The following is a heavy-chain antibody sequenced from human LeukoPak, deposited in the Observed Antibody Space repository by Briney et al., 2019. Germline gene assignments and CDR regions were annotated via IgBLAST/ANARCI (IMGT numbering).Heavy chain of an antibody. Sequence: SQTLSLTCTVSGGSISSGSYYWSWIRQPAGKGLEWIGRIYTSGSTNYNPSLKSRVTISVDTSKNQFSLKLSSVTAADTAVYYCARTYYYGSGSYYNWFDPWGQGTLVTVSS. D-gene: IGHD3-10*01. V-gene: IGHV4-61*02. CDR1: GGSISSGSYY. CDR2: IYTSGST. CDR3: ARTYYYGSGSYYNWFDP. J-gene: IGHJ5*02.